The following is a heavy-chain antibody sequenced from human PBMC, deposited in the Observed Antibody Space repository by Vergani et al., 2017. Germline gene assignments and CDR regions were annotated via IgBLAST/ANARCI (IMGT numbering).Heavy chain of an antibody. CDR2: TYYSGNT. V-gene: IGHV4-31*03. Sequence: QVQLHESGPGLVKPSQTLSLTCTVSGGSINSGGYYWSWIRQRPGKGLEWIGYTYYSGNTDYNPSLKSRVTISVETSKSQFSLKLSSVTAADTAVYYCARGVLTTVLDYWGQGTLVTVSS. J-gene: IGHJ4*02. CDR1: GGSINSGGYY. D-gene: IGHD4-11*01. CDR3: ARGVLTTVLDY.